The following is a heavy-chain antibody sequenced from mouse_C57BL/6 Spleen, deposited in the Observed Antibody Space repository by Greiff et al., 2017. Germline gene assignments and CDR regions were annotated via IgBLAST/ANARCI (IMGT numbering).Heavy chain of an antibody. CDR1: GYTFTDYY. CDR2: IYPGSGNT. J-gene: IGHJ2*01. Sequence: QVQLQQSGAELVRPGASVKLSCKASGYTFTDYYINWVKQRPGQGLEWIARIYPGSGNTYYNEKFKGKATLTAEKSSSTAYMQLSSLTSEDSAVYFCARWNYGNLDYWGQGTTLTVSS. D-gene: IGHD2-1*01. CDR3: ARWNYGNLDY. V-gene: IGHV1-76*01.